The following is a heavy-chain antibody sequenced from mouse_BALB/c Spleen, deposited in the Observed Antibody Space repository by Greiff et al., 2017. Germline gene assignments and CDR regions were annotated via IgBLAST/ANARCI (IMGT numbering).Heavy chain of an antibody. D-gene: IGHD3-1*01. V-gene: IGHV1-14*01. J-gene: IGHJ2*01. CDR3: ARRGLLGGYYFDY. CDR2: INPYNDGT. Sequence: VQLQQSGPELVKPGASVKMSCKASGYTFTSYVMHWVKQKPGQGLEWIGYINPYNDGTKYNEKFKVKATLTSDKSSSTAYMELSSLTSEDSAVYYCARRGLLGGYYFDYWGQGTTLTVSS. CDR1: GYTFTSYV.